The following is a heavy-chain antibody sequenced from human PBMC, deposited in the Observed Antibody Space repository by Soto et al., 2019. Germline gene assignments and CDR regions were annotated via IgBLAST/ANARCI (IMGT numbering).Heavy chain of an antibody. Sequence: SETLSLTCTVCGGSISGYYWTWIRQPAGKGLEWIGRIYSSGTTKYNHSLKSRVTMSLDTSKNQFSLSLSSVTATDTAVYYCARGQRFSDWFDPWGPGTLVTGS. J-gene: IGHJ5*02. V-gene: IGHV4-4*07. D-gene: IGHD3-3*01. CDR1: GGSISGYY. CDR3: ARGQRFSDWFDP. CDR2: IYSSGTT.